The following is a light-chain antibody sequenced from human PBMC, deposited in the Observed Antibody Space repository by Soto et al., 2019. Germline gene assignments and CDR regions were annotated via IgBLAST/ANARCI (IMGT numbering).Light chain of an antibody. Sequence: AIQLTQSPSSLSASVGDRVSITCRASQGIGSALAWYQLKPGAAPALLIYDASTLESGVPSRFSGSRSGADFTLTISSLETEDFAVYYCQQRTNWPLTFGGGTKVEI. J-gene: IGKJ4*01. CDR2: DAS. CDR1: QGIGSA. V-gene: IGKV1-13*02. CDR3: QQRTNWPLT.